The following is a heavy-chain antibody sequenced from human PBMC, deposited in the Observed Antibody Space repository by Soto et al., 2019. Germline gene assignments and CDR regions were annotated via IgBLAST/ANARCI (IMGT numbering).Heavy chain of an antibody. CDR1: TFNFTSYA. D-gene: IGHD3-22*01. Sequence: QVPLVESGGGVVQPGTSLRLSCAASTFNFTSYAMHWVRQAHGKGLEWVAVISYDGRDKFYADSVKGRFTISRDNSKHTLYMHMTRLRPDDTAMYLCGKGGIIVRWGQGTGVTVSS. J-gene: IGHJ4*02. CDR2: ISYDGRDK. V-gene: IGHV3-30*04. CDR3: GKGGIIVR.